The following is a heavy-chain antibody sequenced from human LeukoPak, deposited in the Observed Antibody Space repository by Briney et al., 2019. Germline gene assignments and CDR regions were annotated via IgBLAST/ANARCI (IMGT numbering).Heavy chain of an antibody. CDR1: GFTFSSYA. CDR3: AKDLRGDYYDFWSGYYTGGAYYFDY. D-gene: IGHD3-3*01. CDR2: ISGSGGST. Sequence: GGSLRLSCAASGFTFSSYAMSWVRQAPGKGLEWVSAISGSGGSTYYADSVKGRFTISRDNSKNTLYLQVNSLRAEDTAVYYCAKDLRGDYYDFWSGYYTGGAYYFDYWGQGTLVTVSS. V-gene: IGHV3-23*01. J-gene: IGHJ4*02.